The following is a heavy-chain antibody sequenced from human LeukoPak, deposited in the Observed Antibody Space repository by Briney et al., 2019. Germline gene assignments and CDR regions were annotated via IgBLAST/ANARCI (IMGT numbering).Heavy chain of an antibody. CDR3: VRTPPKWGAAS. Sequence: ASVKVSCKASGYTFTSYDINWVRQATGQGLEWMGWMSPNSGNTGYAQKFQGRVTMTRNTAMSTAYMELSSLRSEDTAVYYCVRTPPKWGAASWGQGTLFTVSS. CDR2: MSPNSGNT. D-gene: IGHD1-26*01. CDR1: GYTFTSYD. J-gene: IGHJ5*02. V-gene: IGHV1-8*01.